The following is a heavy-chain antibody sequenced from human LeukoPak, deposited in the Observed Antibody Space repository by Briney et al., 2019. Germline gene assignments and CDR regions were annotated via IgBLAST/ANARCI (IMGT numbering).Heavy chain of an antibody. D-gene: IGHD3-22*01. J-gene: IGHJ6*02. V-gene: IGHV4-31*03. CDR1: GGSISSGGYY. CDR2: IYYSGST. CDR3: ARGYYDSSGCWYYYGMDV. Sequence: SSQTLSLTCTVSGGSISSGGYYWSWIRQHPGKGLEWIGYIYYSGSTYYNPSLKSRVTISVDTSKNQFPLKLSSVTAADTAVYYCARGYYDSSGCWYYYGMDVWGQGTTVTVSS.